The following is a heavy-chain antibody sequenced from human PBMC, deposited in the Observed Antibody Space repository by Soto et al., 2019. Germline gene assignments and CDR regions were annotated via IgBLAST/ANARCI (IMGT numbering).Heavy chain of an antibody. V-gene: IGHV3-74*01. D-gene: IGHD3-3*01. Sequence: SLSLSCVVSGFSLSRAWMDWVRQVPGKGLVWVSRINKDATTTYADSVKGRFTISRDTAKNTLYLQMNSLRAEDTALYYCAREDFWSFAWGQGTLVTVSS. CDR1: GFSLSRAW. CDR2: INKDATT. CDR3: AREDFWSFA. J-gene: IGHJ5*02.